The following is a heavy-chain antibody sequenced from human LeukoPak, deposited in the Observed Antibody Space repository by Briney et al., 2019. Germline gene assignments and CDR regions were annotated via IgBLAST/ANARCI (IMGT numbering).Heavy chain of an antibody. D-gene: IGHD6-13*01. J-gene: IGHJ4*02. CDR2: INHSGST. CDR1: GGSISSSSYY. CDR3: ARSGYSSSWYWLYFDY. Sequence: SETLSLTCTVSGGSISSSSYYWGWIRQPPGKGLEWIGEINHSGSTNYNPSLKSRVTISVDTSKDQFSLRLSSVTAADTAVYYCARSGYSSSWYWLYFDYWGQGTLVTVSS. V-gene: IGHV4-39*07.